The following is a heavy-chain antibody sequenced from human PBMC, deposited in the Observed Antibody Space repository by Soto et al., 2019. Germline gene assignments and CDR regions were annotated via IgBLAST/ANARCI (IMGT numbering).Heavy chain of an antibody. CDR1: GYTFSNYD. D-gene: IGHD3-10*01. J-gene: IGHJ4*02. CDR3: AKVSRKGSAIDFDY. V-gene: IGHV1-8*01. CDR2: VNPNNGDT. Sequence: QVQLVQSGAELKKPGASVKVSCKASGYTFSNYDMNWVRQATGQGPEWIGWVNPNNGDTGYAQKFQGRVTLTTDISTNTAYMEPASLRSEDTAIYYCAKVSRKGSAIDFDYWGQGTQITVSS.